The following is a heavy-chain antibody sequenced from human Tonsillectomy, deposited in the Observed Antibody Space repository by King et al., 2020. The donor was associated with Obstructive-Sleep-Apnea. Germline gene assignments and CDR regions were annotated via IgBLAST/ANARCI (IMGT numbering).Heavy chain of an antibody. D-gene: IGHD5-18*01. J-gene: IGHJ5*02. CDR1: GGSISTYY. CDR3: ARLGPGYSYGFNWFDP. Sequence: VQLQESGPGLVKPSETLSLTCTVSGGSISTYYWSWIRQPPGKGLDWIGYMDYSGSTNYNPSLKSRVTISVDTSKNQFSLKLSSVTAADTAVYFCARLGPGYSYGFNWFDPWGQGTLVTVSS. CDR2: MDYSGST. V-gene: IGHV4-59*08.